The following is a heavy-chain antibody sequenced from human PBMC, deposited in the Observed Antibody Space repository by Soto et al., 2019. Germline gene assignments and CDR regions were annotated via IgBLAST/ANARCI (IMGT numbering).Heavy chain of an antibody. CDR3: ARDRSSSWYNGTFYFDS. Sequence: QVQLVQSGAEVRKPGSSVKVSCKASGGTFTTYDISWVRQAPGQGLEWMGGIIPLFDATKYAQKCQCRVTITADKSTGTAYMELSSLRSEDTAMYYCARDRSSSWYNGTFYFDSWGQGTLVTVSS. CDR1: GGTFTTYD. D-gene: IGHD6-19*01. J-gene: IGHJ4*02. CDR2: IIPLFDAT. V-gene: IGHV1-69*06.